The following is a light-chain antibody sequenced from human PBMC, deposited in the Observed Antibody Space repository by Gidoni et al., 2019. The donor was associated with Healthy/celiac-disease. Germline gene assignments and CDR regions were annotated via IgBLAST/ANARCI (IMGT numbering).Light chain of an antibody. CDR1: QSISSY. V-gene: IGKV1-39*01. Sequence: DIQMTQSPSSLSASVGDRVTITCRASQSISSYLNWYQQKPGKAPKLLIYAASSLQSGVPSRFSGSGSGTDFTLTISSLQPEDFATYYCQQRYSIFTFXPXTKVDIK. CDR2: AAS. J-gene: IGKJ3*01. CDR3: QQRYSIFT.